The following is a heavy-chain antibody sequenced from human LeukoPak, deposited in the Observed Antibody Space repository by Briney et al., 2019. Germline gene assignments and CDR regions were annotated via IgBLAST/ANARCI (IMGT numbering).Heavy chain of an antibody. Sequence: PSETLSLTCIVSGGSINSYYWSWIRQPPGKGLEWIGHINYSGGTKYNPSLKSRVTISVGTPKNQFSLKLSSVTAADTAVYYCARVLDLSKRGLDAFDIWGQGTMVTVSS. CDR1: GGSINSYY. V-gene: IGHV4-59*12. CDR2: INYSGGT. CDR3: ARVLDLSKRGLDAFDI. J-gene: IGHJ3*02. D-gene: IGHD3-16*01.